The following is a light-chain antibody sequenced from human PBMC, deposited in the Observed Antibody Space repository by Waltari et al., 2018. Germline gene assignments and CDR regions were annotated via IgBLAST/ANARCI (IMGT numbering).Light chain of an antibody. V-gene: IGLV2-14*03. Sequence: QSALTQPASVSGSPGQSINIPCTGSSSDVGGSTYVSWYQPHPGKAPKLMIYAVSNRPSGVSNRFSGSKSGNMASLTISGLQAEDEADYYCSSSTSTSTLAFGGGTKLTVL. CDR2: AVS. CDR3: SSSTSTSTLA. J-gene: IGLJ2*01. CDR1: SSDVGGSTY.